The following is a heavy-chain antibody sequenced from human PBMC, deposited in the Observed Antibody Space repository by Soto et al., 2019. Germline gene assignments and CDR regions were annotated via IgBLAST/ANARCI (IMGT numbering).Heavy chain of an antibody. V-gene: IGHV1-2*02. D-gene: IGHD6-13*01. CDR1: GYTFTGYY. CDR3: ARDQAAAGLA. CDR2: INPNSGGT. J-gene: IGHJ5*02. Sequence: GXSVKVSCRASGYTFTGYYMHWVRQAPGQGLEWMRWINPNSGGTNCAQKFQGRVTMTRDTSISTAYMELSRLRSDDTAVYYCARDQAAAGLAWGQGTLVTVSS.